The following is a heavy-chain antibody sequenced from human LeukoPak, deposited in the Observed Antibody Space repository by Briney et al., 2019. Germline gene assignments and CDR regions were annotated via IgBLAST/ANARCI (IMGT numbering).Heavy chain of an antibody. J-gene: IGHJ4*02. CDR3: ARPYYYGSALGY. V-gene: IGHV4-4*02. CDR2: IYHSGST. CDR1: GGSISSSHG. Sequence: SGTLSLTCAVSGGSISSSHGWSWVRQPPGKGPEWIGEIYHSGSTNYNPSLKSRVTISVDKSTNQFSLKLSPVTAADTAVYYCARPYYYGSALGYWGQGTLVTVSS. D-gene: IGHD3-10*01.